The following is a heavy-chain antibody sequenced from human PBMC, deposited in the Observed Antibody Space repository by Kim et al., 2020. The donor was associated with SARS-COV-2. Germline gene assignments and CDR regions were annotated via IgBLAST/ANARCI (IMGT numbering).Heavy chain of an antibody. Sequence: GGSLRPSCAASGFTVSSNYMSWVRQAPGKGLEWVSVIYSGGSPYYADSVKGRFTISGHNSKNTLYLQMNSLRAEDTAVYYCARAQTKYSSSPPDYWGQGTLVTVSS. CDR3: ARAQTKYSSSPPDY. D-gene: IGHD6-13*01. CDR1: GFTVSSNY. V-gene: IGHV3-53*04. CDR2: IYSGGSP. J-gene: IGHJ4*02.